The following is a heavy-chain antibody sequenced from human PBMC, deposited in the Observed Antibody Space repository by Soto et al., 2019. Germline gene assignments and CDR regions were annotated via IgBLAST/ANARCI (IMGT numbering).Heavy chain of an antibody. J-gene: IGHJ4*02. CDR1: SGSISSGNW. Sequence: LSLTCAVSSGSISSGNWWSWVRQPPGKGLEWIGEIYHSGSTNYNPSLKSRVTISVDKSKNQFSLKLSSVTAADTAVYYCARVGSGSYYGTTFDYWGQGTLVTVSS. CDR3: ARVGSGSYYGTTFDY. D-gene: IGHD3-10*01. V-gene: IGHV4-4*02. CDR2: IYHSGST.